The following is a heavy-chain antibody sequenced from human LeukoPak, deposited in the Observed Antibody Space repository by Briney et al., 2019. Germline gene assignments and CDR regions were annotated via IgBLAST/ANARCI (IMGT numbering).Heavy chain of an antibody. Sequence: GGSLRLSCAASGFTFSSYAMHWVRQAPGKGLEWVAVISYDGSNKYYADSVKGRFTISRDNSKNTLYLQMNSLRAVDTAVYYCASLPYYGSGSYEAWDYWGQGTLVTVSS. D-gene: IGHD3-10*01. V-gene: IGHV3-30*04. CDR2: ISYDGSNK. CDR3: ASLPYYGSGSYEAWDY. J-gene: IGHJ4*02. CDR1: GFTFSSYA.